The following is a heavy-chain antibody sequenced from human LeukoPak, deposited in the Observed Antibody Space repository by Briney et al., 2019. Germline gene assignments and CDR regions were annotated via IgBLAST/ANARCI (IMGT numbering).Heavy chain of an antibody. Sequence: GSLRLSCLASGFTFSRHSMTWVRQAPGKGLEWVSSIISTGSHIYYTDSVKGRFTISRDNTQNSLYLQMNSLRVEDTAVYYCAKDRAGVVAYHYYYYYYGMDVWGQGTTVTVSS. D-gene: IGHD2-15*01. J-gene: IGHJ6*02. CDR1: GFTFSRHS. V-gene: IGHV3-21*01. CDR2: IISTGSHI. CDR3: AKDRAGVVAYHYYYYYYGMDV.